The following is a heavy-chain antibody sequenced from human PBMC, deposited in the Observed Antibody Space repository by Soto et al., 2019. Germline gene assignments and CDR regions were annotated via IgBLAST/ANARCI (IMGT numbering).Heavy chain of an antibody. Sequence: PSETLSLTCTVSGGSISSGGYYWSWIRQHPGKGLEWIGYIYYSGSTYYNPSLKSRVTTSVDTSKNQFSLKLSSVTAADTAVYYCARDKSTAPTAEDYYYGMDVWGQGTTVTVSS. CDR1: GGSISSGGYY. CDR2: IYYSGST. D-gene: IGHD2-15*01. J-gene: IGHJ6*02. V-gene: IGHV4-31*03. CDR3: ARDKSTAPTAEDYYYGMDV.